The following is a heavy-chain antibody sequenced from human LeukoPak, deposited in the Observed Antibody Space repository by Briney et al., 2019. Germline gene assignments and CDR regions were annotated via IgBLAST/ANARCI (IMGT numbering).Heavy chain of an antibody. CDR2: INPNSGGT. Sequence: GASVKVSCKASGYTFTGYYMHWVRQAPGQGLEWMGWINPNSGGTNYAQKFQGRVTLTTDTSTTTAFMELRSLTSDDTAIYYCARVRGVRGTAEVGTLRYFDSWGQGTLVTVSS. CDR1: GYTFTGYY. D-gene: IGHD6-19*01. CDR3: ARVRGVRGTAEVGTLRYFDS. V-gene: IGHV1-2*02. J-gene: IGHJ4*02.